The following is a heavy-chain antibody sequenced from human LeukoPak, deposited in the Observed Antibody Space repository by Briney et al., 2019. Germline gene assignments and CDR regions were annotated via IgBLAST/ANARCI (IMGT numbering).Heavy chain of an antibody. V-gene: IGHV3-23*01. CDR1: GFTFSSYE. Sequence: PGGSLRLSCAASGFTFSSYEMNWVRHAPGKGLEWVSAFSGSGGDTYYADSVKGRFTISRDNSKNTLYLQMNSLRAEDTAVYYCAKSGYNRFDYWGQGTLVTVSS. CDR3: AKSGYNRFDY. CDR2: FSGSGGDT. D-gene: IGHD5-24*01. J-gene: IGHJ4*02.